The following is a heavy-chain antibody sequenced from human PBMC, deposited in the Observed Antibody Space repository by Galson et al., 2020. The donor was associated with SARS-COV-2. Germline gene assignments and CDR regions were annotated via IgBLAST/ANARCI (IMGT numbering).Heavy chain of an antibody. CDR2: IYLTCSV. V-gene: IGHV4-31*03. Sequence: SETLSLTCTLSGLSIRVAVYYWTWIRQSPGKGLEWIGYIYLTCSVYYNESLRYRASKSLDTSKNHFSLDLASVTTADTAVYYCARGGVPKGDVWGRGTLVTVSS. D-gene: IGHD2-8*01. CDR3: ARGGVPKGDV. J-gene: IGHJ2*01. CDR1: GLSIRVAVYY.